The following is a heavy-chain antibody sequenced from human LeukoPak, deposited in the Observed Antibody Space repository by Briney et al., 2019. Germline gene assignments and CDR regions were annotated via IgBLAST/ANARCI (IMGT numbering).Heavy chain of an antibody. CDR1: GFTFSSYG. CDR2: ISYDGSNK. D-gene: IGHD6-13*01. Sequence: GESLRLSCAASGFTFSSYGMHWVRKAPGKGLEWVAVISYDGSNKYYADSVKGRFTISRDNSKNTLCMQMNSLRAEDTAVYYCAKADIAAADLWGQGTLVTVSS. V-gene: IGHV3-30*18. CDR3: AKADIAAADL. J-gene: IGHJ4*02.